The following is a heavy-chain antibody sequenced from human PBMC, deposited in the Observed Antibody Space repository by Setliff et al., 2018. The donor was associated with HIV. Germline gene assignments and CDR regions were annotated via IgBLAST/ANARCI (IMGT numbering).Heavy chain of an antibody. V-gene: IGHV4-39*01. D-gene: IGHD4-17*01. Sequence: PSETLSLTCTVSGGSISSRNYYWAWIRQPPGKGLEWIGTIYYSGTTHYNPSLNSRVIISVDTSKNQFSLRLNSVTAADTAVYYCARHSHGNIGDYIRIGAIDIWGQGTMVTVSS. CDR1: GGSISSRNYY. CDR3: ARHSHGNIGDYIRIGAIDI. J-gene: IGHJ3*02. CDR2: IYYSGTT.